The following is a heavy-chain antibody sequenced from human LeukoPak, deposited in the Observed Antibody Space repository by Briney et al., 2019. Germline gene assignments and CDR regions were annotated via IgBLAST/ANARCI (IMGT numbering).Heavy chain of an antibody. V-gene: IGHV3-21*01. D-gene: IGHD3-10*01. CDR3: ARDASVRGASDY. Sequence: GGSLRLSCAASRFTFSSYAMHWVRQAPGKGLEWVSSISSSSSYIYYADSLKGRFTISRDNAKNSLYLQMNSLRAEDTAVYYCARDASVRGASDYWGQGTLVTVSS. CDR1: RFTFSSYA. CDR2: ISSSSSYI. J-gene: IGHJ4*02.